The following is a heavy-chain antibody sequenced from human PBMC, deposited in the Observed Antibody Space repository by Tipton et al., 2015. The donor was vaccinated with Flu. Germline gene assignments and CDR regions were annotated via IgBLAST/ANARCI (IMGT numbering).Heavy chain of an antibody. D-gene: IGHD3-10*01. Sequence: SLRLSCAASGFTFDDYGMSWVRQAPGKGLEWVSGINWNGGSTGYADSVKGRFTISRDNAKNSLYLQMNSLRAEDTALYHCARASGSGSYYNLWRENAFDIWGQGTMVTVSS. CDR1: GFTFDDYG. CDR3: ARASGSGSYYNLWRENAFDI. CDR2: INWNGGST. J-gene: IGHJ3*02. V-gene: IGHV3-20*01.